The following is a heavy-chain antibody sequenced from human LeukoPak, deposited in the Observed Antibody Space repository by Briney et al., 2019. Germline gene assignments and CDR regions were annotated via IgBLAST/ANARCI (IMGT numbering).Heavy chain of an antibody. CDR1: GYTFTSYD. V-gene: IGHV1-8*03. CDR2: MNPNSGNT. Sequence: ASVKVSCKASGYTFTSYDINWVRQATGQGLEWMGCMNPNSGNTGYAQKFQGRVTITRNTSISTAYMELSSLRSEDTAVYYCARVLRYFDPYSYYYYMDVWGKWTTVTVSS. D-gene: IGHD3-9*01. J-gene: IGHJ6*03. CDR3: ARVLRYFDPYSYYYYMDV.